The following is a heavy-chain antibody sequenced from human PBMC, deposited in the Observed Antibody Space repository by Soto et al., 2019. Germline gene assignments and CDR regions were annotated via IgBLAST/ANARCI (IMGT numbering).Heavy chain of an antibody. CDR1: GFSFSTYA. J-gene: IGHJ4*02. Sequence: EVQLLESGGGLVQPGGFLRLSCAASGFSFSTYAMHWVRQAPGKGLEWVSAISGSGGSTYYAASVKGRFTISRDNSKSTLYLQMNSLRAEDTAVYYCAKVKFDFWDGYEYWGQGTLVTVSS. D-gene: IGHD3-3*01. CDR3: AKVKFDFWDGYEY. V-gene: IGHV3-23*01. CDR2: ISGSGGST.